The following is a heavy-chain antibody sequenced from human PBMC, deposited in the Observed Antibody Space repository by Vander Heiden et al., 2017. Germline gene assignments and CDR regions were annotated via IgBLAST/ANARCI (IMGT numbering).Heavy chain of an antibody. CDR2: VNPISGGT. CDR3: AKDLHCSSPSCSTLENDYGMDI. Sequence: QVQLVQSGAEVKKPGASVKVSCRASGDTFPRYDINWVRQATGQGLEWMGRVNPISGGTDYAQQFKGRVTMTRNTSINTVYMELSSLRSEDTAVYFCAKDLHCSSPSCSTLENDYGMDIWGQGTTVTVSS. CDR1: GDTFPRYD. D-gene: IGHD2-2*02. V-gene: IGHV1-8*01. J-gene: IGHJ6*02.